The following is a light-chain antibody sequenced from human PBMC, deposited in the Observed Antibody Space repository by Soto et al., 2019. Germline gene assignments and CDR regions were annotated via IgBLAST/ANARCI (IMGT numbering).Light chain of an antibody. J-gene: IGKJ1*01. CDR1: QNIRGNE. Sequence: EVVLTQSPGTLSLSPGERATLSCRASQNIRGNELAWYQQKPGQAPRLLIYRGSTRATGIPDRFSGRGSGTDFTLTISSLESEYFAVYYCQDYGTSAPWTFGQGTKVEIK. CDR2: RGS. CDR3: QDYGTSAPWT. V-gene: IGKV3-20*01.